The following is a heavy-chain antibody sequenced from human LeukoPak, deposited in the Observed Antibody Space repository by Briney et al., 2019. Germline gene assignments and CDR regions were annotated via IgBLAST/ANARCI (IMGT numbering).Heavy chain of an antibody. Sequence: PSETLSLTCTVSGGSISSHYWSWIRQPAGKGLEWIGRISTTGSTNYNPSLKSRVTMSVDTSNQFSLTLDSVTAADTAVYYCGREXXQRGFDYWGQGTLVTVS. CDR1: GGSISSHY. CDR2: ISTTGST. J-gene: IGHJ4*02. V-gene: IGHV4-4*07. D-gene: IGHD6-25*01. CDR3: GREXXQRGFDY.